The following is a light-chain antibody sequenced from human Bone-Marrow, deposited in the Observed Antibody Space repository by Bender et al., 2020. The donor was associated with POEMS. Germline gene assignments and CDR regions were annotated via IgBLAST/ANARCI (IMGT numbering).Light chain of an antibody. CDR3: RAWDSSILV. V-gene: IGLV3-1*01. Sequence: SYELTQPPSVSVSPGQTASITCSGDQLGDKYASWYQQKPGQSPVLVIYQDNKRPSGIPERFSGSNSGNTATLTISGTQAMDEADYYCRAWDSSILVFGGGTKLTVL. CDR1: QLGDKY. J-gene: IGLJ2*01. CDR2: QDN.